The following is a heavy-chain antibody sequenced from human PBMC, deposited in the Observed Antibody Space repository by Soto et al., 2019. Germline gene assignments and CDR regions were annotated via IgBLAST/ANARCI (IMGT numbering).Heavy chain of an antibody. J-gene: IGHJ4*03. D-gene: IGHD3-22*01. CDR1: GCTFSSYA. CDR2: IIPIVGTA. CDR3: AREKRDYSDSDDRYLDY. Sequence: SVKVSCKASGCTFSSYAISWVRQAPGQGLEWMGGIIPIVGTAIYAQKFQGRVTITADESTSTAYMELSSLSSEDTAVYYCAREKRDYSDSDDRYLDYWG. V-gene: IGHV1-69*13.